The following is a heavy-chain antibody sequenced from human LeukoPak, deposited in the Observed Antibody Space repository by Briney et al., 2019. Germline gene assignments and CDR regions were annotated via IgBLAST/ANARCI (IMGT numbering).Heavy chain of an antibody. CDR2: IKQDGSEK. D-gene: IGHD6-19*01. J-gene: IGHJ4*02. Sequence: GGSLRLSCAASGFTFSSYWMSWVRQAPGKGLEWVANIKQDGSEKYYVDSVKGRFTISRDNAKNSLYLQMNSLRAEDTAVYYCASLYSSGWYGGGYWGQGTLVTVSS. V-gene: IGHV3-7*01. CDR1: GFTFSSYW. CDR3: ASLYSSGWYGGGY.